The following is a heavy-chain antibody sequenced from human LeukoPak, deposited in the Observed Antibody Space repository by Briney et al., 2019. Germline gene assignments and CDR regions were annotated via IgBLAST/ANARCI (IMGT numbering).Heavy chain of an antibody. V-gene: IGHV3-21*01. D-gene: IGHD2-2*01. CDR2: ISSSSSYI. J-gene: IGHJ4*02. CDR3: ARAGGGYCSSTSCYDY. CDR1: GFIFSSYW. Sequence: GGSLRLSCAASGFIFSSYWMSWVRQAPGKGLEWVSSISSSSSYIYYADSVKGRFTISRDNAENSLYLQMNSLRAEDTAVYYCARAGGGYCSSTSCYDYWGQGTLVTVSS.